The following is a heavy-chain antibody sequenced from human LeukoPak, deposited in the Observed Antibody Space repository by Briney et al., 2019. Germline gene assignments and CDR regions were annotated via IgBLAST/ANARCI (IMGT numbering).Heavy chain of an antibody. D-gene: IGHD3-10*01. CDR3: ATIAGSYYVFGY. V-gene: IGHV3-48*03. J-gene: IGHJ4*02. CDR1: GFNFGNYW. CDR2: ISSSGSTI. Sequence: GGSLRLSCTASGFNFGNYWMLWVRQGPGKGLEWVSYISSSGSTIYYADSVKGRFTISRDNAKNSLYLQMNSLRAEDTAVYYCATIAGSYYVFGYWGQGTLVTVSS.